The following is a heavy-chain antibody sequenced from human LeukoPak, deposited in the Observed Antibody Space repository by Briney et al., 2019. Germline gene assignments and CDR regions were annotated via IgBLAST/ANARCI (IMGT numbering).Heavy chain of an antibody. CDR1: GYSFTNYR. CDR3: ARHVLYSYGPQWWFDP. D-gene: IGHD5-18*01. CDR2: IDASDSYT. Sequence: PGESLKISCKGSGYSFTNYRISWVRHLPGRGLEWMGWIDASDSYTNYSPSFQGHVTISADKSSSTAHLQWSSLKASDTATYYCARHVLYSYGPQWWFDPWGQGTLVTVSS. J-gene: IGHJ5*02. V-gene: IGHV5-10-1*01.